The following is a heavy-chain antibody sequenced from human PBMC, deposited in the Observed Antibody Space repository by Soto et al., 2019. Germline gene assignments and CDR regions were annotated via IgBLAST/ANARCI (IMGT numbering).Heavy chain of an antibody. CDR3: ARGDRGGSGSPASYYYSGLDV. CDR2: VSAGGDMT. CDR1: GFTFSSYA. Sequence: DVQLLESGGHLVQPGGSLRLSCAASGFTFSSYAMSWVRQAPGKGLEWVSSVSAGGDMTYYSDSVKGRFIISRDNSNYALFLQMNSLRIEDTALYYCARGDRGGSGSPASYYYSGLDVWGQGTTVTVS. J-gene: IGHJ6*02. V-gene: IGHV3-23*01. D-gene: IGHD3-10*01.